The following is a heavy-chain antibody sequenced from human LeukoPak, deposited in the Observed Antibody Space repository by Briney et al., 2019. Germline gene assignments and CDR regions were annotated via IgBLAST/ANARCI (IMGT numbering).Heavy chain of an antibody. Sequence: SETLSLTCTVSGYSISSGYYWGGIRPPPGRGLGWSGISYHSGSTYYKPSLKSRFTISGDTSKNQFSLKMSSVTAADTAVYYCARDGLVRGYYYYYMDVWGKGTTVTVSS. CDR2: SYHSGST. CDR3: ARDGLVRGYYYYYMDV. CDR1: GYSISSGYY. D-gene: IGHD3-10*01. J-gene: IGHJ6*03. V-gene: IGHV4-38-2*02.